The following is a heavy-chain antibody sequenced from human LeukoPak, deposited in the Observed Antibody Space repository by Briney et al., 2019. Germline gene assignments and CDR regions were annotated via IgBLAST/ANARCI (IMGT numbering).Heavy chain of an antibody. V-gene: IGHV1-69*05. Sequence: SVKVSCKVPGGTFSSYAISWVRQAPGQGLEWMGRIIPIFGTANYAQKFQGRVTITTDESTSTAYMELSSLRSEDTAVHYCARGHDEWSDDYWGQGTLVTVSS. D-gene: IGHD3-3*01. CDR2: IIPIFGTA. CDR3: ARGHDEWSDDY. CDR1: GGTFSSYA. J-gene: IGHJ4*02.